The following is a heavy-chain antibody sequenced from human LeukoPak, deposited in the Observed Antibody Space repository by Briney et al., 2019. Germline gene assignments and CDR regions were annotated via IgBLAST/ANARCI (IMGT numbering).Heavy chain of an antibody. J-gene: IGHJ3*02. CDR3: ARVRSGDYMGHDDAFDI. Sequence: GESLKISCKGSGDIFTRYWIGWVRQMPGKGLEWMGIIFPADSQTRSSPSFRGQGTLSVDKYTSTAYLQWSSLRASDTAVYYCARVRSGDYMGHDDAFDIWGQGTLVTVSS. CDR1: GDIFTRYW. CDR2: IFPADSQT. D-gene: IGHD4-17*01. V-gene: IGHV5-51*01.